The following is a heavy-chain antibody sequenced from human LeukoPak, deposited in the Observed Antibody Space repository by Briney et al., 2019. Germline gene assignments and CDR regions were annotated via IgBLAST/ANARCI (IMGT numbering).Heavy chain of an antibody. Sequence: SQTLSLTCTVSGDSINSGNSHWTWIRQPPGKGLEWLGSVYDSWNNYYNPSLESRITMSVDTSKNQYSLELSSVIAADTAVYYCASNFVGNGGSGYWGQGALVTVSS. V-gene: IGHV4-30-4*01. CDR1: GDSINSGNSH. J-gene: IGHJ4*02. CDR3: ASNFVGNGGSGY. CDR2: VYDSWNN. D-gene: IGHD2-15*01.